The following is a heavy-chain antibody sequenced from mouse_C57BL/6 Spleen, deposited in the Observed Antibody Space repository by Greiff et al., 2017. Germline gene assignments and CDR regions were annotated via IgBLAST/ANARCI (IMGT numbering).Heavy chain of an antibody. CDR3: ARSGYCYDSSNYAMDY. V-gene: IGHV1-64*01. Sequence: QVQLQQSGAELVKPGASVKLSCKASGYTFTSYWMHWVKQRSGQGLEWIGMFHPNSGSMNYNEKFKSKATLTVDKSSSTAYMQLSSLTSEDSAVYYCARSGYCYDSSNYAMDYWGQGTSVTGSS. CDR2: FHPNSGSM. CDR1: GYTFTSYW. D-gene: IGHD1-1*01. J-gene: IGHJ4*01.